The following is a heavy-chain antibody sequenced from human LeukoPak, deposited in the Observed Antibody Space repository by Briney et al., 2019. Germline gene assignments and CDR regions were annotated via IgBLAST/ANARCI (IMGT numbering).Heavy chain of an antibody. J-gene: IGHJ4*02. CDR3: AKGNSGEYYDTYFDS. D-gene: IGHD1-26*01. CDR2: INWSGDTA. Sequence: GGSLRLSCAVSGFTFDDYTVHWVRQAPGKGLEWVSLINWSGDTAYYADSVKGRFTISRDNSGNSLYLQMNSLRSEDAAFYYCAKGNSGEYYDTYFDSWGQGTLVAVSS. CDR1: GFTFDDYT. V-gene: IGHV3-43*01.